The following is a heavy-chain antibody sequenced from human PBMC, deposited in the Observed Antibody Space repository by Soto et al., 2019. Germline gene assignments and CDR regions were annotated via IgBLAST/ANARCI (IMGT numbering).Heavy chain of an antibody. CDR1: CGSISNFY. D-gene: IGHD3-9*01. CDR3: ARTVLGPDLLSDSFVDYYYYMDV. J-gene: IGHJ6*03. V-gene: IGHV4-59*08. Sequence: SETLSLTCTVSCGSISNFYWSWIRQPPGKGLEWIGYVYYTGSTSYNPSLKRRVTFSADSSRGQFSLRLNSVTAADTAVYYCARTVLGPDLLSDSFVDYYYYMDVWGQGTTVTVSS. CDR2: VYYTGST.